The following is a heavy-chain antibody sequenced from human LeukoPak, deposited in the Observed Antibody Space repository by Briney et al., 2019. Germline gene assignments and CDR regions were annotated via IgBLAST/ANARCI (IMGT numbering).Heavy chain of an antibody. V-gene: IGHV3-21*01. Sequence: GGSLRLSCAASGFTFSSYNMNWVRQAPGKGLEWVSSISSSSSYIYYADSVKGRFTISRDNAKKLVYLQMNSLRAEDTAVYLCAREDNHDSSGYYFPHGDYWGQGTQVTVSS. CDR1: GFTFSSYN. D-gene: IGHD3-22*01. J-gene: IGHJ4*02. CDR2: ISSSSSYI. CDR3: AREDNHDSSGYYFPHGDY.